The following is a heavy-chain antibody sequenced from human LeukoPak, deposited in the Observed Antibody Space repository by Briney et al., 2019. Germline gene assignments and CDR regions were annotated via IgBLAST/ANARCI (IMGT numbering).Heavy chain of an antibody. CDR2: INWSGGTT. J-gene: IGHJ4*02. Sequence: GGSLRLSCVASGFLFDDYGMSWVRQVPGKGLKWVSGINWSGGTTDYADSVKGRFTISRDNAKNSLYLQMNSLRSEDTALYYCAKDNIRIVVAGTIDYWGQGTLVTVSS. CDR1: GFLFDDYG. CDR3: AKDNIRIVVAGTIDY. V-gene: IGHV3-20*04. D-gene: IGHD6-19*01.